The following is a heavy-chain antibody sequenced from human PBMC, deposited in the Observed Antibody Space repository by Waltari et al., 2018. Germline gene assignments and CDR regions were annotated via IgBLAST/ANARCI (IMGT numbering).Heavy chain of an antibody. J-gene: IGHJ6*03. CDR3: ARYGTTGPYYYYYMDV. D-gene: IGHD4-4*01. Sequence: QVQLVQSGAEVKKPGASVKVSCKASGYPFTSYDINWVRQATGQGLEWMGWMNPNSGNTGDAQKFQGRGTMTRNTSISTAYMELSSLRSEDTAVYYCARYGTTGPYYYYYMDVWGKGTTVTVSS. CDR1: GYPFTSYD. CDR2: MNPNSGNT. V-gene: IGHV1-8*01.